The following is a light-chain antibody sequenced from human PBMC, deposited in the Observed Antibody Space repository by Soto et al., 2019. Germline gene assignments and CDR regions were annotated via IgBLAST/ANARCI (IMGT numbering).Light chain of an antibody. CDR2: AAA. CDR1: QSISRY. CDR3: QQSYITPYT. Sequence: DIQMTQSPSSLSASVGDSVTIICRASQSISRYLNWYQQRPGKVPKVLIYAAASLQSGVPPRFTGSGAGTEFTLTVSGLQPEEVATYYCQQSYITPYTFGQGTKLDIE. V-gene: IGKV1-39*01. J-gene: IGKJ2*01.